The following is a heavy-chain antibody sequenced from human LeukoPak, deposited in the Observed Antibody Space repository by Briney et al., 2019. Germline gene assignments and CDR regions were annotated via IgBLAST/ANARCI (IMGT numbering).Heavy chain of an antibody. CDR3: ARGGSLKSFNYYFDC. CDR1: GGSISSYY. D-gene: IGHD1-20*01. V-gene: IGHV4-59*13. J-gene: IGHJ4*02. CDR2: IYYGGTT. Sequence: PSETLSLTCTVSGGSISSYYWCWIRQPPAKGLERMGYIYYGGTTNYNPSLKSRVTISVDTSKNQFSLKLSSVTAADTAVYYCARGGSLKSFNYYFDCWGQGTLVTVSS.